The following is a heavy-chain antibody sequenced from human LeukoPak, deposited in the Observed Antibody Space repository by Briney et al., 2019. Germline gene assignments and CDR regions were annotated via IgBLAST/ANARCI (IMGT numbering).Heavy chain of an antibody. J-gene: IGHJ4*02. D-gene: IGHD6-13*01. CDR2: INHSGST. CDR1: GGSFSGYY. V-gene: IGHV4-34*01. CDR3: ARQGVAAAGRLYDY. Sequence: SETLSLTCAVYGGSFSGYYWSWIRQPPGKGLEWIGEINHSGSTNYNPSLKSRVTISVDTSKNQFSLKLSSVTAADTAVYYCARQGVAAAGRLYDYWGQGTLVTVSS.